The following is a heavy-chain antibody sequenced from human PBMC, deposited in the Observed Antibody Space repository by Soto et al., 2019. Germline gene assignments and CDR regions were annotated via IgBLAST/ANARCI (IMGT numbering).Heavy chain of an antibody. CDR3: ARGSPRGMASDY. J-gene: IGHJ4*02. Sequence: GGSLRLSCASSGFTFSSYGMHWVRQAPGKGLEWVADIYSSRSNKYYTDSVKGRFTISRDNAKNSLYLQMNSLRAEDTAVYHCARGSPRGMASDYWGQGTLVTVSS. CDR1: GFTFSSYG. V-gene: IGHV3-33*01. D-gene: IGHD3-16*01. CDR2: IYSSRSNK.